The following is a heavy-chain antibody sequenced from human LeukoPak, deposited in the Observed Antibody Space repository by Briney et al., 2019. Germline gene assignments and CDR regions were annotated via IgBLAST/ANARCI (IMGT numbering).Heavy chain of an antibody. V-gene: IGHV3-21*01. CDR2: ITSSSTYV. D-gene: IGHD5-12*01. CDR3: ARDPYSGSYGNNYYYYMDV. CDR1: EFTFSNYN. Sequence: GGSLRLSCEASEFTFSNYNMNWVRQAPGQRLEWVSSITSSSTYVFYADSVKGRFTISRDNAQNSLYLQMNSLRAEDTAVYYCARDPYSGSYGNNYYYYMDVWGKGTTVTVSS. J-gene: IGHJ6*03.